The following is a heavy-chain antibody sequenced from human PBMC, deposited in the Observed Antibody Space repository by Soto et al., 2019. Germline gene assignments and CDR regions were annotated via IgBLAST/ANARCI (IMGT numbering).Heavy chain of an antibody. V-gene: IGHV3-30-3*02. D-gene: IGHD2-15*01. Sequence: QVQLVESGGGVVQPGGSLRLSCTASRFLFNSYAMHWVRQAPGKGLDWVALIVYDGSNQYYADSVKGRFTISRDNSKNTLYLQMNSLRPNDTAVYYCAKNPTGGFSPLDLDAMDVWGQGTTVIVS. J-gene: IGHJ6*02. CDR1: RFLFNSYA. CDR3: AKNPTGGFSPLDLDAMDV. CDR2: IVYDGSNQ.